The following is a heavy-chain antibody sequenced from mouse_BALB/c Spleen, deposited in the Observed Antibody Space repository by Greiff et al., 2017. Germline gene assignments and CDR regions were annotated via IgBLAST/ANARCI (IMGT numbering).Heavy chain of an antibody. Sequence: EVQLQESGGGLVQPGGSRKLSCAASGFTFSDYGMAWVRQAPGKGPEWVAFISNLAYSIYYADTVTGRFTISRENAKNTLYLEMSSLRSEDTAMYYCARMDYDGYFDVWGAGTTVTVSS. CDR1: GFTFSDYG. J-gene: IGHJ1*01. V-gene: IGHV5-15*02. CDR3: ARMDYDGYFDV. D-gene: IGHD2-4*01. CDR2: ISNLAYSI.